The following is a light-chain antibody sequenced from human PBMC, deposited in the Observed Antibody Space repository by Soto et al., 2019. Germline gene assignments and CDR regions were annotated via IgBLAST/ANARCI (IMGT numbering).Light chain of an antibody. CDR2: SAS. Sequence: DIQMTQSPSSVSASVGDRVTITCRASQGINSWLAWYQEKPGKAPKLLIYSASSLQSGVPSRFSGSGSGTHFILTISSLQPEDFATYYCQQANSFPYTFGQGTKLEIK. CDR1: QGINSW. CDR3: QQANSFPYT. J-gene: IGKJ2*01. V-gene: IGKV1-12*01.